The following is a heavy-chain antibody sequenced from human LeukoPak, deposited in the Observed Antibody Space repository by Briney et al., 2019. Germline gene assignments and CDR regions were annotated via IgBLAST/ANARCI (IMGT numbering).Heavy chain of an antibody. D-gene: IGHD2-2*01. CDR2: ISYSGST. CDR1: GGSINNYH. V-gene: IGHV4-59*01. J-gene: IGHJ6*03. CDR3: ARVAHYQRPVPYYYYYYMDV. Sequence: RSSETLSLTCTVSGGSINNYHWGWIRQAPGKGRGGIGYISYSGSTDYNPSLKSRLAISVDTSKNHFSLKLSSVTAADTAVYYCARVAHYQRPVPYYYYYYMDVWGTGTTVTVSS.